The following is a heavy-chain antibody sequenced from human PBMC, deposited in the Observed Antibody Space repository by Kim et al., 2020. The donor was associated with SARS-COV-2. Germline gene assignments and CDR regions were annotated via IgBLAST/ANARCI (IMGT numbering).Heavy chain of an antibody. CDR3: AKESAIATTVVTSAEFDY. Sequence: KGRFTISRDNSKNTLYLQMNSLRAEDTAVYYCAKESAIATTVVTSAEFDYWGQGTLVTVSS. J-gene: IGHJ4*02. V-gene: IGHV3-30*02. D-gene: IGHD4-17*01.